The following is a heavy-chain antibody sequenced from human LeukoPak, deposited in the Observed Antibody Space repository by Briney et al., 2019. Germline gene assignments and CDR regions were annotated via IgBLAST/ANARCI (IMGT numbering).Heavy chain of an antibody. D-gene: IGHD3-3*01. CDR3: ARDEINFWSGTESWFDP. Sequence: GSSVKVSCKASGGTFSSYAISWVRQAPGQGPEWMGGIIPIFGTANYAQKFQGRVTITTDESTSTAYMELSSLRSEDTAVYYCARDEINFWSGTESWFDPCGQGTLVTVSS. CDR1: GGTFSSYA. CDR2: IIPIFGTA. J-gene: IGHJ5*02. V-gene: IGHV1-69*05.